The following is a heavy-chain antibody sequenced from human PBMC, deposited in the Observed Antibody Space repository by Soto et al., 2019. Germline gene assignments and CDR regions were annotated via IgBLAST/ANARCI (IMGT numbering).Heavy chain of an antibody. CDR3: AMTVTTLYIWFDP. V-gene: IGHV4-59*08. CDR2: VYYSGST. J-gene: IGHJ5*02. CDR1: GGSISGYY. Sequence: QVQLQESGPGLVKPSETLSLTCTVSGGSISGYYWSWIRQSPEKGLEWIGHVYYSGSTKYNPSLKSRVTISVDTSKNQFSLNLRSVTAADTAVYYCAMTVTTLYIWFDPWGQGILVTVSS. D-gene: IGHD4-4*01.